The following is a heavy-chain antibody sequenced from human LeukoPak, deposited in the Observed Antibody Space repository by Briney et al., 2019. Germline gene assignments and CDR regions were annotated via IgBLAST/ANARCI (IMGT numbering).Heavy chain of an antibody. CDR1: GFTFTNAW. CDR2: IKNESYGGTT. Sequence: PGGSLRLSCAASGFTFTNAWMRWVRQAPGKGLEWVGRIKNESYGGTTEYAAPVKGRFTISRDDSTNTLYLQMNSLKNEDTAVYYCSTVDNSGSSPPFDYWGQGTLVTVSS. CDR3: STVDNSGSSPPFDY. V-gene: IGHV3-15*01. J-gene: IGHJ4*02. D-gene: IGHD6-19*01.